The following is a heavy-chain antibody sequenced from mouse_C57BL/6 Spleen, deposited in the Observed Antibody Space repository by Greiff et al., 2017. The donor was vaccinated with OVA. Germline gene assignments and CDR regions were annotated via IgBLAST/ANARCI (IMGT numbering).Heavy chain of an antibody. CDR2: IYPRSGYT. Sequence: VQLLQSGAELARPGASVKLSCKASGYTFTSYGMRWVKQRPGQGLEWIGEIYPRSGYTNYNQKFKGKATLTADKSSSTAYMELRSLTSEDSAVYFCAREGGYYDYWGQGTTLTVSA. CDR1: GYTFTSYG. V-gene: IGHV1-81*01. D-gene: IGHD2-3*01. CDR3: AREGGYYDY. J-gene: IGHJ2*01.